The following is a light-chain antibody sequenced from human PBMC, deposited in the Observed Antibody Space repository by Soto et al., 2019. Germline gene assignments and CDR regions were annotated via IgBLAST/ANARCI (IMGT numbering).Light chain of an antibody. Sequence: EIVLTQSPSTLSLSTGERATLSCRASQSVSSYLAWYQQKPGQAPRLLIYDASNRATGIPARFSGSGSGTDFTLTTSSLEPEDFAVYYCQQRSNWPPTFGQGTRLEIK. CDR1: QSVSSY. J-gene: IGKJ5*01. V-gene: IGKV3-11*01. CDR2: DAS. CDR3: QQRSNWPPT.